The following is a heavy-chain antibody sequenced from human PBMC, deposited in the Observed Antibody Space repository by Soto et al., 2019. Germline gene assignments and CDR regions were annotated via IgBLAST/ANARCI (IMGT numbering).Heavy chain of an antibody. Sequence: QVQLVQSGAEVREPGASVKVSCKASGYSFTSLYINWVRQTAGQGLEWMGWMEPSTGRTGYAQKFQGRVTMTSDTSINTSYMELTTLTSDDTAFYYCARGVSAGVHYWGQGTLVTVSS. D-gene: IGHD3-10*01. CDR3: ARGVSAGVHY. V-gene: IGHV1-8*01. CDR1: GYSFTSLY. J-gene: IGHJ4*02. CDR2: MEPSTGRT.